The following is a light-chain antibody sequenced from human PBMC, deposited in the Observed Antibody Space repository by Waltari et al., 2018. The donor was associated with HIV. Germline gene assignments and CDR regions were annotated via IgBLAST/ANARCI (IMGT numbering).Light chain of an antibody. Sequence: QSALTQPPSASGSPGQSVTISCTGTSSDVGGYNYVSWYQQHPGKAPKLMIYEVTKRPSVVPDRFSGSKSGNTASLTVSGLQAEDEADYYCSSYAGSTNFVVFGGGTKLTVL. V-gene: IGLV2-8*01. J-gene: IGLJ2*01. CDR2: EVT. CDR3: SSYAGSTNFVV. CDR1: SSDVGGYNY.